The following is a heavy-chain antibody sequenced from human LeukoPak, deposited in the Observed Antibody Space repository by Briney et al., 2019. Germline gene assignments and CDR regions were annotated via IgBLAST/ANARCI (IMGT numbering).Heavy chain of an antibody. CDR2: IYYSGST. CDR3: ARARYVNSFYAFDI. D-gene: IGHD3-9*01. Sequence: SETLSLTCTVSGGSISSYYWSWIRQPPGKGLEWIGYIYYSGSTKYNPSLKSRVTMSLDTSKNQFFLKLSSVTAADTAMYYCARARYVNSFYAFDIWGQGTLVTVSS. J-gene: IGHJ3*02. CDR1: GGSISSYY. V-gene: IGHV4-59*01.